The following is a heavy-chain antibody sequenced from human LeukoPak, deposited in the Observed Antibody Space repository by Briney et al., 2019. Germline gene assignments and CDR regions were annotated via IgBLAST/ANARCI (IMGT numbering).Heavy chain of an antibody. V-gene: IGHV3-23*01. CDR2: ISPGGGPT. D-gene: IGHD5-12*01. CDR1: GFPFSIYG. CDR3: AKDGAWLRFDD. J-gene: IGHJ4*02. Sequence: GGSLRLSCAGSGFPFSIYGMNWVRQAPGKGLEWVSGISPGGGPTYYADSVKGRFTIYRDDSKNTLYLQMNNLGAEDTAVYYCAKDGAWLRFDDWGQGILVTVSS.